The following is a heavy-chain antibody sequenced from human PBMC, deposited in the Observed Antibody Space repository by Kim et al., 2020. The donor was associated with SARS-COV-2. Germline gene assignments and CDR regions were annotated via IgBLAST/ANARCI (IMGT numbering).Heavy chain of an antibody. J-gene: IGHJ4*02. V-gene: IGHV5-51*01. CDR2: DCNV. CDR3: ARDGHSLDY. Sequence: DCNVKYSPSLQGQVTSSVDKSINTAYLQWSRLKTSDTAMYYCARDGHSLDYWGQGTLVTVSS.